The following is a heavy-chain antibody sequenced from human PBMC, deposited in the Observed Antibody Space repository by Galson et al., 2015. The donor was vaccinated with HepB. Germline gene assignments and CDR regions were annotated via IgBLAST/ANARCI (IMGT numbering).Heavy chain of an antibody. V-gene: IGHV1-3*01. CDR1: GYTFTSYA. D-gene: IGHD6-19*01. CDR2: INAGNGNT. Sequence: GYTFTSYAMHWVRQAPGQRLEGMGWINAGNGNTKYSQKFQGIVTITRVTSASTAYMELSSLRSEDTAVYYCARDLSLHQWLVPGNDYWGQGTLVTVSS. CDR3: ARDLSLHQWLVPGNDY. J-gene: IGHJ4*02.